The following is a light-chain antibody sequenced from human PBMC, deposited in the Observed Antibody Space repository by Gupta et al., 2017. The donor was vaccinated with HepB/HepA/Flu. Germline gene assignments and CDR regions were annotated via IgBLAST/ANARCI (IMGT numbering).Light chain of an antibody. V-gene: IGKV3-11*01. CDR2: DAS. CDR1: QSVGNY. J-gene: IGKJ4*01. CDR3: QQRSNFA. Sequence: EIVVTQSPATLSLSPGERASLSCRTSQSVGNYLVWYQQKPGQALRLLIYDASNRAAGIPARFSGSGSGTDFTLTISSLEPEDFAVYYCQQRSNFAFGGGTKVEIK.